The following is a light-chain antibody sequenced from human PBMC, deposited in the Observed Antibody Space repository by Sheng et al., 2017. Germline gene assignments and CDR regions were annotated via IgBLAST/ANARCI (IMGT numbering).Light chain of an antibody. CDR2: EGY. CDR1: SGHVETYNL. CDR3: CSSARGITV. V-gene: IGLV2-23*03. J-gene: IGLJ1*01. Sequence: QSALTQPASVSGSPGQSITISCTETSGHVETYNLVSWYQQHPGEVPKLIIYEGYKRPSGVSFRFSGSKSGNTASLTISGLQADDDADYYCCSSARGITVFGTGTKVTV.